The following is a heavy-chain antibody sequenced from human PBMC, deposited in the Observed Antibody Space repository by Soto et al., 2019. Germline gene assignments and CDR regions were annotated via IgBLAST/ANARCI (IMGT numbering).Heavy chain of an antibody. CDR2: ISGSGGST. Sequence: EVQLLESGGGLVQPGGSLRLSCAASGFSFSSYAMSWVRQAPGKGLEWVSAISGSGGSTYYADSVKGRFTISRDNSKNTLYLQMNSLRAEDTAVYYCAKDHSPLYYDIPNYYFDYWGQGTLVTVSS. V-gene: IGHV3-23*01. D-gene: IGHD3-9*01. CDR1: GFSFSSYA. J-gene: IGHJ4*02. CDR3: AKDHSPLYYDIPNYYFDY.